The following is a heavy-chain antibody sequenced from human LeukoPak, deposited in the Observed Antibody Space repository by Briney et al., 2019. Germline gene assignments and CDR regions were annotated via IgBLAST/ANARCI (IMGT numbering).Heavy chain of an antibody. J-gene: IGHJ6*02. Sequence: PSEILSLTCTVSGASISTSNYYWGWIRQPPGKGLEWIGNAYYSGTTYYHTSLKSRVTISVDTFKNQFSLKLSSVTATDPAMYYCLVPGPYFSNYGMDVWGQGTTVTVYS. CDR2: AYYSGTT. CDR1: GASISTSNYY. V-gene: IGHV4-39*01. CDR3: LVPGPYFSNYGMDV.